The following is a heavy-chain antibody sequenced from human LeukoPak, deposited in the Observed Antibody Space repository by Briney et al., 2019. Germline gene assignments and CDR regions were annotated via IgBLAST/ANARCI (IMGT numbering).Heavy chain of an antibody. CDR1: GFSVSNNY. Sequence: QTGGSLRLSCAASGFSVSNNYVSWVRQAPGKGLEWVSVLYSGGTTYYADSVKGRFTISRDNAKKSLYLQMNSLRAEDTAVYYCARAVYCSGGGCFWYFDLWGRGTLVTVSS. J-gene: IGHJ2*01. CDR2: LYSGGTT. V-gene: IGHV3-66*01. D-gene: IGHD2-15*01. CDR3: ARAVYCSGGGCFWYFDL.